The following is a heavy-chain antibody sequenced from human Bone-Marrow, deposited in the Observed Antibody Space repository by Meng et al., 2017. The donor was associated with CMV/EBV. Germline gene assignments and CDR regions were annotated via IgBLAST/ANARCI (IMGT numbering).Heavy chain of an antibody. Sequence: GESLKISCAASGFTFSNAWMSWVRQAPGKGLEWVGRIKSKTDGGTTDYAAPVKGRFTISRDDSKNTLYLQMNSLKTEDTAVYYCTTDPDSSPTYYYYGMDVWGQGDTVHVSS. J-gene: IGHJ6*02. CDR3: TTDPDSSPTYYYYGMDV. V-gene: IGHV3-15*01. CDR2: IKSKTDGGTT. D-gene: IGHD3-22*01. CDR1: GFTFSNAW.